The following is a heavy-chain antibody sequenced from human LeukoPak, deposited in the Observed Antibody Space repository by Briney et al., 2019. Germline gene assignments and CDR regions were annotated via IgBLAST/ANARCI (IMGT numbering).Heavy chain of an antibody. D-gene: IGHD2-21*02. Sequence: GGSLRLSCAASGFTFIDYWMNWVRQAPGKGLEWVANIDQDGGGKYYLDSVKGRFTISRDNAKSSLYLQIDSLRAEDTAVYYCARGDWAPFDYWGQGSLLTVSS. CDR2: IDQDGGGK. CDR1: GFTFIDYW. V-gene: IGHV3-7*01. J-gene: IGHJ4*02. CDR3: ARGDWAPFDY.